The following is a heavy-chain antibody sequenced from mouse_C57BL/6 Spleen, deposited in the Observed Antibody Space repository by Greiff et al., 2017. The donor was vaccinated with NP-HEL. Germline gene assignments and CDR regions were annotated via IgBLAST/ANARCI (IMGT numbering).Heavy chain of an antibody. Sequence: VQLQQSGAELVRPGASVTLSCKASGYTFTDYEMHWVKQTPVHGLEWIGAIDPETGGTAYNQKFKGKAILTADKSSSTAYMELRSLTSEDSAVYYCTSGETTVVDYWGQGTTLTVSS. V-gene: IGHV1-15*01. CDR2: IDPETGGT. D-gene: IGHD1-1*01. J-gene: IGHJ2*01. CDR1: GYTFTDYE. CDR3: TSGETTVVDY.